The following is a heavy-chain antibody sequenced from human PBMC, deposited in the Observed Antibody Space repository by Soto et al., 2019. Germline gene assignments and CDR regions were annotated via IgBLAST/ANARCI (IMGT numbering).Heavy chain of an antibody. Sequence: QVQLQESGPGLVKPSETLSLTCTGSGGSISSYYWSWIRQPPGKGLEWIGYIYYSGSTNYTPSLTSRVTISVDTSNNQFSLKLSSVTAADTAVYYCARVIGSYLAYWGQGTLVTVSS. CDR1: GGSISSYY. CDR2: IYYSGST. J-gene: IGHJ4*02. D-gene: IGHD1-1*01. CDR3: ARVIGSYLAY. V-gene: IGHV4-59*01.